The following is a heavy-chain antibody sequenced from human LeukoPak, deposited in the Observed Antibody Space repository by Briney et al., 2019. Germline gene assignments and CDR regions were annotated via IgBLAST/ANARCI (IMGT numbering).Heavy chain of an antibody. J-gene: IGHJ4*02. V-gene: IGHV3-21*01. D-gene: IGHD6-19*01. Sequence: GGSLRLSCAASGFTFSSYSMNWVRQAPGKGLEWVSSISSSSSYIYYADSVKGRFTISRDNAKNSLYLQMNSLRAEDTAVYYCARSQAGSIAVAGTDYWGRGTLVTVSS. CDR3: ARSQAGSIAVAGTDY. CDR1: GFTFSSYS. CDR2: ISSSSSYI.